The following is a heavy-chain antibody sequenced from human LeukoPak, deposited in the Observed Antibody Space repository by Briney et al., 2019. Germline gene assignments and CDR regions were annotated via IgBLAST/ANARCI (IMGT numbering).Heavy chain of an antibody. CDR3: ARDRPGGSSLDY. CDR2: IQYDGSNK. V-gene: IGHV3-30*02. CDR1: GFTFSNYG. D-gene: IGHD6-13*01. J-gene: IGHJ4*02. Sequence: GGSLRLSCVASGFTFSNYGMEWVRQAPGKGLEWVAFIQYDGSNKYYADSVKGRFTISRDDSKNTAYLQMNSLKTEDTAVYYCARDRPGGSSLDYWGQGTLVTVSS.